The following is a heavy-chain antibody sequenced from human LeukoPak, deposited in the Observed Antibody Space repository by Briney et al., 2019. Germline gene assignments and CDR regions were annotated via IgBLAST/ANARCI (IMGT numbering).Heavy chain of an antibody. V-gene: IGHV3-23*01. CDR1: GFTFSSYA. Sequence: GGSLRLSCAAPGFTFSSYAMNWVRQAPGKGLEWVSTISASGGRTYYTDSVKGRFTISRDNSKNTLYLRMNSLRAEDTAVYFCAKGSYGNYFYYYMDVWGEGTTVTVSS. CDR2: ISASGGRT. CDR3: AKGSYGNYFYYYMDV. D-gene: IGHD1-26*01. J-gene: IGHJ6*03.